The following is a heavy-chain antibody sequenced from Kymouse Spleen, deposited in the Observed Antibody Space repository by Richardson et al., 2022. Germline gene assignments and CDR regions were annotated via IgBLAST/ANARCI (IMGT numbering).Heavy chain of an antibody. J-gene: IGHJ6*02. Sequence: QLQLQESGPGLVKPSETLSLTCTVSGGSISSSSYYWGWIRQPPGKGLEWIGSIYYSGSTYYNPSLKSRVTISVDTSKNQFSLKLSSVTAADTAVYYCARQNWEYYYYGMDVWGQGTTVTVSS. D-gene: IGHD7-27*02. V-gene: IGHV4-39*01. CDR1: GGSISSSSYY. CDR3: ARQNWEYYYYGMDV. CDR2: IYYSGST.